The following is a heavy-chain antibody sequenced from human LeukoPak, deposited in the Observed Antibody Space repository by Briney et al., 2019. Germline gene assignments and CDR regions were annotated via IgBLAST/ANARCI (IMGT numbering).Heavy chain of an antibody. CDR1: GYTFTGYY. CDR3: ARAVAVEDAFDI. V-gene: IGHV1-2*02. CDR2: INPNSGGT. D-gene: IGHD6-19*01. J-gene: IGHJ3*02. Sequence: ASVKVSCKASGYTFTGYYMHWVQQAPGQGLEWMGWINPNSGGTNYAQKFQGRVTMTRDTSISTAYMELSRLRSDDTAVYYCARAVAVEDAFDIWGQGTMVTVSS.